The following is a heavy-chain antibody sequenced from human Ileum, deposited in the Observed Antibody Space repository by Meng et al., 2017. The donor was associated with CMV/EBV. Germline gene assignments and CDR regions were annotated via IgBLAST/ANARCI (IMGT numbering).Heavy chain of an antibody. CDR2: ITSSGSTI. V-gene: IGHV3-48*03. CDR1: GFTLNYYE. J-gene: IGHJ5*02. Sequence: GESLKISCAASGFTLNYYEMNWVRQAPGKGLEWVSYITSSGSTIYNADSVKGRFTISRDKSKNTVYLQMNSLRAEDTALYFCARYRDIVVGQPDRWFDPWGQGTLVTVSS. CDR3: ARYRDIVVGQPDRWFDP. D-gene: IGHD2-2*01.